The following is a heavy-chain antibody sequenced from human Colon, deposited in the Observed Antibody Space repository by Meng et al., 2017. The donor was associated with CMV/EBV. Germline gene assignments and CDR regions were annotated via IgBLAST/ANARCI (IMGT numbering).Heavy chain of an antibody. CDR1: GFTFSRFT. CDR3: AKGFTPMDTTYYGMDV. V-gene: IGHV3-30*02. D-gene: IGHD5-18*01. J-gene: IGHJ6*02. CDR2: IRYDGTNK. Sequence: SLKISCAASGFTFSRFTMYWVRQAPGRGLEWVAFIRYDGTNKYYSDSLKGGLTISRDNSNNTLALQMNNLRPEYTALYYCAKGFTPMDTTYYGMDVWGQGTTVTVSS.